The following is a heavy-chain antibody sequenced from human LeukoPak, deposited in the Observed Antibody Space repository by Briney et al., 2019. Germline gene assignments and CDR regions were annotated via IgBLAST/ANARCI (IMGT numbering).Heavy chain of an antibody. CDR1: GYTFTSYG. CDR2: ISAYNGNT. D-gene: IGHD3-9*01. Sequence: ASVKVSCKASGYTFTSYGISWVRQAPGQGLEWMGWISAYNGNTNYAQKLQGRVTMTTDTSTSTAYMELRSLRSGDTAVYYCARDILTGYSTNWFDPWGQGTLVTVSS. J-gene: IGHJ5*02. V-gene: IGHV1-18*04. CDR3: ARDILTGYSTNWFDP.